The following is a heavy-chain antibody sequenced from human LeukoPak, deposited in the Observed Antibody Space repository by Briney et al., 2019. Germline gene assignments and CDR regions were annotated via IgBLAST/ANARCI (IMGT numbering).Heavy chain of an antibody. CDR1: GFTFSGFW. CDR3: ARVVSGYTDSWFDP. V-gene: IGHV3-74*01. D-gene: IGHD3-22*01. CDR2: ISSDGSST. J-gene: IGHJ5*02. Sequence: PGGSLRLSCAASGFTFSGFWMHWVRQAPGKGLVWVSRISSDGSSTSYADSVKGRSTISRDNAKNTLYLQMSSLRAEDTAVYYCARVVSGYTDSWFDPWGQGTLVTAPS.